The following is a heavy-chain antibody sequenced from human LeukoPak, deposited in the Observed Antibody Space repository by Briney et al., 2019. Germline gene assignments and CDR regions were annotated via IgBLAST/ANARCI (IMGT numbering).Heavy chain of an antibody. V-gene: IGHV3-30*04. D-gene: IGHD3-22*01. J-gene: IGHJ4*02. CDR1: GFTFSHYA. CDR2: IGHDGADK. CDR3: ARNSDYYDYSPQSV. Sequence: PGGSLRLSCAASGFTFSHYALYWVRQAPGKGLEWVALIGHDGADKYYADSVKGRFLISRDNSKNMLFLQMNSLIIEDTAVYYCARNSDYYDYSPQSVWGQGTLVTVS.